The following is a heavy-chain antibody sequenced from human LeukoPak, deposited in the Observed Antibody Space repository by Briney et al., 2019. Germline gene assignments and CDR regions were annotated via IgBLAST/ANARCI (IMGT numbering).Heavy chain of an antibody. CDR2: IYYSGST. Sequence: SETLSLTCTVSGGSISSFYWSWIRQPPGKGLEWIGYIYYSGSTNYNPSLKSRVTISVDTSKNQFSLKLSSVTAADTAVYYCARGLLYYDSSGYYLNAFDIWGQGTMVTVSS. J-gene: IGHJ3*02. V-gene: IGHV4-59*01. CDR1: GGSISSFY. CDR3: ARGLLYYDSSGYYLNAFDI. D-gene: IGHD3-22*01.